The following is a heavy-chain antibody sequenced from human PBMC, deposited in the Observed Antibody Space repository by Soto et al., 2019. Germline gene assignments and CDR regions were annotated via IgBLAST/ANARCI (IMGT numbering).Heavy chain of an antibody. CDR2: IFSTVEK. D-gene: IGHD6-19*01. CDR1: GFSLASGKVG. J-gene: IGHJ6*03. V-gene: IGHV2-26*01. CDR3: AQILFGRSVAGGYFYMDV. Sequence: HVTLKESGPVLVKPTETLTLTCTVSGFSLASGKVGVTWIRQPPGKALEWLAHIFSTVEKSYRTSLKDRLTISEDTSKSQVVLTMTNVDPVDTATYYCAQILFGRSVAGGYFYMDVWGKGTTVTVSS.